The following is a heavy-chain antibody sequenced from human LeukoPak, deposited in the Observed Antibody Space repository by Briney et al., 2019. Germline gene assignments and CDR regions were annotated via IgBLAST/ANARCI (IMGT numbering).Heavy chain of an antibody. CDR1: GYTFTGYY. CDR2: INPNSGGT. D-gene: IGHD1-26*01. CDR3: ATGNPVGATYNWFDP. Sequence: GASVKVSCKASGYTFTGYYMHWVRQAPGQGLEWMGRINPNSGGTNYAQKFQGRVTMTEDTSTDTAYMELSSLRSEDTAVYYCATGNPVGATYNWFDPWGQGTLVTVSS. V-gene: IGHV1-2*06. J-gene: IGHJ5*02.